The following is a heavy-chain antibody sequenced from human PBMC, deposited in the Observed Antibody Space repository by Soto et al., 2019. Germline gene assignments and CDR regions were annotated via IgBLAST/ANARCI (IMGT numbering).Heavy chain of an antibody. V-gene: IGHV3-23*01. J-gene: IGHJ4*02. CDR2: ISGSGGST. CDR3: AKGAELRYFDWLLEIDY. CDR1: GFTFSSYA. Sequence: GGSLRLSCAASGFTFSSYAMSWVRQAPGKGLEWVSAISGSGGSTYYADSVKGRFTISRDNSKNTLYLQMNSLRAEDTAVYYCAKGAELRYFDWLLEIDYWGQGTLVTVSS. D-gene: IGHD3-9*01.